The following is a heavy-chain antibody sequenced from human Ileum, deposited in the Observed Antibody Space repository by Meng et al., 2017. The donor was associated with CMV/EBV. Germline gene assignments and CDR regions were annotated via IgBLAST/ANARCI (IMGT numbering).Heavy chain of an antibody. Sequence: CAISGDSGTSNRATWSWIRQSPSRGLEWLGRTYYRSRWFNEYAASVKSRITVNPDTSKNQFSLQLNSVTPEDTAVYYCARASKGSFDYWGQGTLVTVSS. CDR3: ARASKGSFDY. CDR2: TYYRSRWFN. CDR1: GDSGTSNRAT. J-gene: IGHJ4*02. V-gene: IGHV6-1*01.